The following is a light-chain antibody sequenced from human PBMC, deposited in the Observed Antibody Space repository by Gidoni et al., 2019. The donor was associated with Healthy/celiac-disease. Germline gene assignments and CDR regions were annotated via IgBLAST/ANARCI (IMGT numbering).Light chain of an antibody. Sequence: DIMMTQSTDSLAVSLGERATINCKSGQSVLYSSNNKNYLAWYQQKPGQPPKLLIYWASTRESGVPDRFSCSGSGTDFTLTISSLQAEDVAVYYCQQYYTIPPAFGQGTKVEIK. CDR3: QQYYTIPPA. CDR2: WAS. CDR1: QSVLYSSNNKNY. J-gene: IGKJ1*01. V-gene: IGKV4-1*01.